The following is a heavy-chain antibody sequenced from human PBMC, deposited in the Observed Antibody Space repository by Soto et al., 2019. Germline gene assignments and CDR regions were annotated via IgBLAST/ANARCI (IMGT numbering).Heavy chain of an antibody. Sequence: QVQLVQSGAEVKKPGASVKVSCKASGYTFTSYGISWVRQAPGQGLEWMGWISAYNGNTNYAQKLQGRVTMTTDTSTSTAYMELRSLRSDDTAVYYCARATTYYDFWSGYPTGGYDCWGQGTLVTVSS. CDR2: ISAYNGNT. CDR3: ARATTYYDFWSGYPTGGYDC. J-gene: IGHJ4*02. D-gene: IGHD3-3*01. CDR1: GYTFTSYG. V-gene: IGHV1-18*01.